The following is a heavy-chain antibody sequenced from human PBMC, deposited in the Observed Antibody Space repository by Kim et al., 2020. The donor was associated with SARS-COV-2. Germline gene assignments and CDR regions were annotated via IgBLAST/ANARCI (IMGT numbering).Heavy chain of an antibody. CDR2: ISGSSGII. D-gene: IGHD6-13*01. V-gene: IGHV3-48*02. Sequence: LSLTCAASGFTFSRYAMTWVRQAPGKGLEWVSYISGSSGIIYYAESVKGRFTISRDNAKNSLYLQMNSLRDEDTALYFCARDSGSAGADDFWGQGTQVTVSS. CDR1: GFTFSRYA. CDR3: ARDSGSAGADDF. J-gene: IGHJ4*02.